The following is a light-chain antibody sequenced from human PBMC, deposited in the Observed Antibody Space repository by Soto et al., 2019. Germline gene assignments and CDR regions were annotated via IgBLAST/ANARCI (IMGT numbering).Light chain of an antibody. CDR1: KLGDKY. Sequence: SYELTQPPSVSVSPGQTATITCSGDKLGDKYASWYQQKPGQSPVVVIYQDTKRPSGLPERFSGSNSGNTATLTISGTQAMDEADYYCQAWDSNTVVFGGGTKLTVL. V-gene: IGLV3-1*01. CDR2: QDT. J-gene: IGLJ2*01. CDR3: QAWDSNTVV.